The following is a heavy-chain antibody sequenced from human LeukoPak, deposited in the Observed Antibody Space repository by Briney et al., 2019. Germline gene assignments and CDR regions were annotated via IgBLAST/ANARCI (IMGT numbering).Heavy chain of an antibody. J-gene: IGHJ4*02. CDR3: ARRSNGGKDFDQ. CDR2: IYPDDSDT. D-gene: IGHD4-23*01. V-gene: IGHV5-51*01. CDR1: GYSFTSYW. Sequence: MHGESLKISCQGSGYSFTSYWIAWVRQMPGKGLEWMGIIYPDDSDTRYSPSFQGQVTISADKSIRTAYLQWSSLKASDTAMYYCARRSNGGKDFDQWGQGTLVTVSS.